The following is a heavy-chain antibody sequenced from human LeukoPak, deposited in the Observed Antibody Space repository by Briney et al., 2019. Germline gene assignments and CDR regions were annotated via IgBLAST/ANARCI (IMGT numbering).Heavy chain of an antibody. CDR3: ARHGAGTTGRLYYYNGMHV. CDR1: GDSISSYY. CDR2: IYYSGGT. Sequence: TSETLSLTCTVSGDSISSYYWSWSRQSPGKGLEWIGHIYYSGGTRYNASLKSRLTISVDTSKKQFSLKVTSVTAADTAVYYCARHGAGTTGRLYYYNGMHVWGQGTTVTVSS. D-gene: IGHD4-11*01. V-gene: IGHV4-59*08. J-gene: IGHJ6*02.